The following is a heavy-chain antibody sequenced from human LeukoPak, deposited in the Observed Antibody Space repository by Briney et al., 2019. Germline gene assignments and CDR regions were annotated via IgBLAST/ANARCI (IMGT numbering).Heavy chain of an antibody. D-gene: IGHD3-10*01. Sequence: GWSFAGYRIAAGFTVSRNCVSWVGQAAWKALEWVSGISGSGGSTYYADSVKGRFTISRDNSKNTLYLQMNSLRAEDTAVYYCARSIYGSGSFYAFDIWGQGTMVTASS. CDR3: ARSIYGSGSFYAFDI. V-gene: IGHV3-23*01. CDR1: GFTVSRNC. J-gene: IGHJ3*02. CDR2: ISGSGGST.